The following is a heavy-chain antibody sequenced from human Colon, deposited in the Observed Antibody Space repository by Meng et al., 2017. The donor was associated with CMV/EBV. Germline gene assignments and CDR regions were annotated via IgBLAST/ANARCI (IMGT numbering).Heavy chain of an antibody. V-gene: IGHV4-34*01. J-gene: IGHJ4*02. CDR1: GGSLSGYY. Sequence: VQVQQWVAGLLKTSETLSLTCGVFGGSLSGYYWTWIRQSPGKVLEWIGEINQSGSTNYNPSLKSRVTVSVDTSKNQFSLRVTSVTAADSALYYCAREAGPFFGVIVYDSWGQGTLVTVSS. CDR2: INQSGST. CDR3: AREAGPFFGVIVYDS. D-gene: IGHD3-3*01.